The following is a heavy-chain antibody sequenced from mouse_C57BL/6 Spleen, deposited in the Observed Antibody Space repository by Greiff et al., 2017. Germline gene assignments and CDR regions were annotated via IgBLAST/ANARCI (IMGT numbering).Heavy chain of an antibody. J-gene: IGHJ1*03. CDR1: GFTFSDYY. CDR3: ARQSYGNLWYFDV. D-gene: IGHD2-1*01. CDR2: ISNGGGST. Sequence: EVKLVESGGGLVQPGGSLKLSCAASGFTFSDYYMYWVRQTPEKRLEWVAYISNGGGSTYYPDTVKGRFTISRDNAKNTLYLQMSRLKSEDTAMYYCARQSYGNLWYFDVWGTGTTVTVSS. V-gene: IGHV5-12*01.